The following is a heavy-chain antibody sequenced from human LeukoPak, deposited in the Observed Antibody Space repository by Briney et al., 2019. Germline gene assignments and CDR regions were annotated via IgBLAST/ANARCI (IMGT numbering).Heavy chain of an antibody. CDR1: GGSISSYY. V-gene: IGHV4-59*01. CDR3: ASSVYYDSSGSVAFDI. CDR2: INYSGST. Sequence: SETLSLTCTVSGGSISSYYSSWIRQPPGKALEWMGYINYSGSTNYNPSLKSRVTISVATSKNQFSLKLSSVTGADTAVYYCASSVYYDSSGSVAFDIWGQGTMVTVSS. J-gene: IGHJ3*02. D-gene: IGHD3-22*01.